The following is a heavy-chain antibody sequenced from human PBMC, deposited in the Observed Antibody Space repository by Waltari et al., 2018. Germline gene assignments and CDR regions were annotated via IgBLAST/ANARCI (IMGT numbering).Heavy chain of an antibody. J-gene: IGHJ4*02. CDR1: GFTFSSYG. Sequence: QVQLVESGGGVVQPGRSLRLSCAASGFTFSSYGMHWVRQAQGKGLEWVAVISYDGSNKYYADSVKGRFTISRDNYKNTLYLQMNSLRAEDTAVYYCAKGAIAAAGTGEALFDYWGQGTLVTVSS. CDR2: ISYDGSNK. V-gene: IGHV3-30*18. CDR3: AKGAIAAAGTGEALFDY. D-gene: IGHD6-13*01.